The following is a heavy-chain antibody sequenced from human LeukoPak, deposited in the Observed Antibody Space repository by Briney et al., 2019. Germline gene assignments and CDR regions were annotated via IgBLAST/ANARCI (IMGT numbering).Heavy chain of an antibody. CDR1: GGSISSYY. CDR3: ARGTTMILDAFDI. D-gene: IGHD3-22*01. J-gene: IGHJ3*02. V-gene: IGHV4-59*12. CDR2: IYYSGYT. Sequence: SETLSLTCTVSGGSISSYYWSWIRQPPGKGLEWIGYIYYSGYTNYSPSLKTRVTISVDMSKNQFSLNLSSVTAADTAVYYCARGTTMILDAFDIWGQGTMVTVSS.